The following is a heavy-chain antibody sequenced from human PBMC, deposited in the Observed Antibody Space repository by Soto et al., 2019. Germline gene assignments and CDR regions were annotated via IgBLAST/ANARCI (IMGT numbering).Heavy chain of an antibody. CDR3: ARSSSGWSYYYYYYMDV. J-gene: IGHJ6*03. V-gene: IGHV1-8*01. D-gene: IGHD6-19*01. CDR1: GYTFTSYD. CDR2: MNPNSGNT. Sequence: ASVKVSCKASGYTFTSYDINWVRQATGQGLEWMGWMNPNSGNTGYAQRFQGRVTMTRNTSISTAYMELSSLRSEDTAVYYCARSSSGWSYYYYYYMDVWGKGTTVTVSS.